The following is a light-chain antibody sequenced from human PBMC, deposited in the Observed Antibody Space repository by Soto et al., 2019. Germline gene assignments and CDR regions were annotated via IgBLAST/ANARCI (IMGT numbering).Light chain of an antibody. CDR2: NPS. CDR3: HQYAYSPQT. J-gene: IGKJ5*01. CDR1: QTVGNNY. Sequence: EIVLTQSPGTLSLSPGERATLSCRASQTVGNNYLAWYQQKPGQAPRLLVYNPSSRAPGIPDRFTGSGSGTDFTLTITRLEPDDFALYYCHQYAYSPQTFGQGTRLELK. V-gene: IGKV3-20*01.